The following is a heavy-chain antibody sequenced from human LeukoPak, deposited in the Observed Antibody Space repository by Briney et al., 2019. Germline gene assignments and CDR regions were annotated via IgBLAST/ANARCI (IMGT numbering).Heavy chain of an antibody. J-gene: IGHJ6*03. CDR1: GFTFSSYA. CDR3: ASYYGPTRRGRCYYYMDV. D-gene: IGHD4-17*01. CDR2: ISGSGGST. V-gene: IGHV3-23*01. Sequence: QPGGSLRLSCAASGFTFSSYAMSWVRQAPGKGLEWVSAISGSGGSTYYADSVKGRFTISRDNSKNTLYLQMNSLRAEDTAVYYCASYYGPTRRGRCYYYMDVWGKGTTVTVSS.